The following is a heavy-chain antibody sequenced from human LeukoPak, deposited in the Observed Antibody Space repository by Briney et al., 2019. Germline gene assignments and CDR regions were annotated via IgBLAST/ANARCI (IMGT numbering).Heavy chain of an antibody. J-gene: IGHJ4*02. Sequence: PGGSLRLSCAASGFTFSPYGMNWVRQAPGKGLEWLSYISGSSTTIYYADSVKGRFTISRDNAKNSLYLQMNSLRAEDTAVYYCAKAGTRRGWYVDYWGQGTLVTVSS. CDR3: AKAGTRRGWYVDY. CDR1: GFTFSPYG. CDR2: ISGSSTTI. D-gene: IGHD6-19*01. V-gene: IGHV3-48*01.